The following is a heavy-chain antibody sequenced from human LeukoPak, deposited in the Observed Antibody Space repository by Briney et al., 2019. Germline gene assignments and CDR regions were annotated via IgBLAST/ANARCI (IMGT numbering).Heavy chain of an antibody. J-gene: IGHJ4*02. V-gene: IGHV1-46*03. CDR3: AGELTKGGYFDY. CDR2: INPSRGST. Sequence: ASVKVSCKASGYTFTSYYMHWVRQAPGQGLEWMGIINPSRGSTSYAQKFQGRVTMTRDTSTSTVYMELSSLRSEDTAVYYCAGELTKGGYFDYWGQGTLVTVSS. D-gene: IGHD1-1*01. CDR1: GYTFTSYY.